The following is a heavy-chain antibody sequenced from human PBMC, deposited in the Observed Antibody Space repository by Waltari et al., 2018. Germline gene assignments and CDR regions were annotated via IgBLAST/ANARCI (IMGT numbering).Heavy chain of an antibody. J-gene: IGHJ3*02. D-gene: IGHD1-7*01. Sequence: QVQLVQSGAEVKKPGSSVKVSCKASGVTFSSYAISWVLQAPGHGLEWMGRIIPIFGTANYAQKFQGRVTITADKSTSTAYMELSRLRSEDTAVYYCASTEGSITGTVPVIWGQGTMVTVSS. CDR1: GVTFSSYA. CDR3: ASTEGSITGTVPVI. CDR2: IIPIFGTA. V-gene: IGHV1-69*08.